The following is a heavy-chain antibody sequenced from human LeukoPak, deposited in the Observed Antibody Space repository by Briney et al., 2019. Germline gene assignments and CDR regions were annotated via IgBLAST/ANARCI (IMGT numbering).Heavy chain of an antibody. CDR2: ISAYDGNT. D-gene: IGHD6-13*01. V-gene: IGHV1-18*01. J-gene: IGHJ3*02. Sequence: ASVKVSCKASGYTFTNYGITWVRQAPGQGLEWMAWISAYDGNTNYAQKLQGRVTMTTDTSTSTAYMELRSLRSDDTAVYYCARGRSYSSSWFDAFDIWGQGTMVTVSS. CDR1: GYTFTNYG. CDR3: ARGRSYSSSWFDAFDI.